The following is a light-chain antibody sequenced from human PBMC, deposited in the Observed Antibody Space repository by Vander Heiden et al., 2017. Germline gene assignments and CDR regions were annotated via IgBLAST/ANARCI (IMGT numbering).Light chain of an antibody. J-gene: IGLJ1*01. CDR2: YYSDSSH. Sequence: QPVLTPPTSLSASPGASARLTCTFRSAIKLGNYRIFWHQQKPESPPRELLSYYSDSSHQQGSGVPSRFSGSNDASSNAGIIVISGLQSEDEADYYCMIWHNSAYVFGTGTKVTVL. CDR1: SAIKLGNYR. CDR3: MIWHNSAYV. V-gene: IGLV5-45*01.